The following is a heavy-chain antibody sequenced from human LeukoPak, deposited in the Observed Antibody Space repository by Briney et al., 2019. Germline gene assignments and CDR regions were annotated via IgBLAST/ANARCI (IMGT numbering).Heavy chain of an antibody. Sequence: GGSLRLSCAASGFTFSSYWMSWVRQAPGKGLEWVANIKQDGSEKYYVDSVKGRFTISRDNAKNSLYLQMNSLGAEDTAVYYCARDRPRGRAYYYGMDVWGQGTTVTVSS. CDR2: IKQDGSEK. V-gene: IGHV3-7*01. CDR1: GFTFSSYW. J-gene: IGHJ6*02. D-gene: IGHD3-10*01. CDR3: ARDRPRGRAYYYGMDV.